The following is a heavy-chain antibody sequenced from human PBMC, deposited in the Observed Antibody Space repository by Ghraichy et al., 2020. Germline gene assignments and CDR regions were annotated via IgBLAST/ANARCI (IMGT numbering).Heavy chain of an antibody. D-gene: IGHD4-23*01. J-gene: IGHJ6*02. CDR3: AKASAVVRYYYYDAMDV. CDR2: ITSSSRFI. CDR1: GFTFSSYN. Sequence: GGSLRLSCEASGFTFSSYNLNWVRQAPGKGPEWISYITSSSRFISYADSVKGRFTISRDNAKNSLYLQMNSLRDEDTAVYYCAKASAVVRYYYYDAMDVWGQGTTVTDSS. V-gene: IGHV3-48*02.